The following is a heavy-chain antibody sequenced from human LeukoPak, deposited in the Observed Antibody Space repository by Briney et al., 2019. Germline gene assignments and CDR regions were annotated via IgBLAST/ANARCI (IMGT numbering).Heavy chain of an antibody. CDR1: GFSFTSFA. J-gene: IGHJ4*02. CDR3: AKASWVSDADAVL. D-gene: IGHD3-10*01. CDR2: LRGNDDT. V-gene: IGHV3-23*01. Sequence: GGSLGLSWPASGFSFTSFAISWVGQAPPGGRGWASSLRGNDDTFYADSVRGRFTLSRDLSRNTVYLQLNSLTVEDTAVYYCAKASWVSDADAVLWGQGTLVTVSS.